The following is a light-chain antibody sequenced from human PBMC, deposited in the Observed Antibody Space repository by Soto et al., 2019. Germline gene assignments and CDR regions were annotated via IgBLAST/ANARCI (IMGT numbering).Light chain of an antibody. CDR3: QQYNNWLT. Sequence: EIVMTQSPATLSVSPGERATLSCRASQSVSSNLAWYHQKPGQAPRLLIYGASTRATGIPARFSGSGSGTEFTLTISILQTEDFAVYYCQQYNNWLTFGGGTKVEIK. CDR1: QSVSSN. CDR2: GAS. V-gene: IGKV3-15*01. J-gene: IGKJ4*01.